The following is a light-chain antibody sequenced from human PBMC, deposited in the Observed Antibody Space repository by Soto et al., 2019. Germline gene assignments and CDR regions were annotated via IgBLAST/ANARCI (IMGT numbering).Light chain of an antibody. J-gene: IGKJ1*01. V-gene: IGKV3D-7*01. CDR1: QSVSSR. CDR2: GAS. CDR3: QQDYNLPPT. Sequence: PGERVTLSCRASQSVSSRLLIYGASTRATSTPARFSDSGSGTDFTLTITSPQPEDFAVYYCQQDYNLPPTFGQGTKVEIK.